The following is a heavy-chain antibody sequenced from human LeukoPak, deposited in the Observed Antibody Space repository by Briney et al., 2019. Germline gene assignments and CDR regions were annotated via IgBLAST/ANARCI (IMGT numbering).Heavy chain of an antibody. Sequence: PGGSLRLSCAASGFTFSSYGMHWVRQAPGKGLEWVAFIRYDGSNKYYADSVKGRFTISRDNSKNTLYLQMNSLRAEDTAVYYCAKVGHSGYDSYYYYMDVWGKGTTVTISS. CDR1: GFTFSSYG. D-gene: IGHD5-12*01. J-gene: IGHJ6*03. CDR2: IRYDGSNK. CDR3: AKVGHSGYDSYYYYMDV. V-gene: IGHV3-30*02.